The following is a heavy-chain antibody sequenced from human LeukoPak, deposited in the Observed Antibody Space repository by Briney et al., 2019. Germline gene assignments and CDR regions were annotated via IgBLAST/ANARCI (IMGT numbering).Heavy chain of an antibody. V-gene: IGHV4-59*08. Sequence: KTSETLSLTCTVSGGSISSYYWSWIRQPPGKGLEWIGYIHYSGSTNYNPSLKSRVTISVDTSKNQFSLKLSSVTAADTAVYYCARHSQWELLLDYWGQGTLVTVSS. CDR2: IHYSGST. CDR1: GGSISSYY. J-gene: IGHJ4*02. CDR3: ARHSQWELLLDY. D-gene: IGHD1-26*01.